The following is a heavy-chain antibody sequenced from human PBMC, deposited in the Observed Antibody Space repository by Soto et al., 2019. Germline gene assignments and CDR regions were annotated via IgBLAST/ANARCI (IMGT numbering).Heavy chain of an antibody. CDR2: MNPNSGNT. D-gene: IGHD4-17*01. J-gene: IGHJ4*02. CDR3: ARWDYGYSARFDY. Sequence: QVQLVQSGAEVKKSGASVKVSCKASGYTFTRHDINWVRQATGQGLEWMGWMNPNSGNTGYAQKSQGRVTMTRNTSISTAYMELSSLRSEDTAVYYCARWDYGYSARFDYWGQGTLVTVSS. V-gene: IGHV1-8*01. CDR1: GYTFTRHD.